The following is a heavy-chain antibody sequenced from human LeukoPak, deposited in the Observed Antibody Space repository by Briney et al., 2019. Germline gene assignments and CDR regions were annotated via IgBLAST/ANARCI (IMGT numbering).Heavy chain of an antibody. CDR2: IDWDDDK. D-gene: IGHD5-18*01. CDR3: ARIHTETYGMDV. J-gene: IGHJ6*02. Sequence: SGPTLVKPTQTLTLTCTLSGFSLSTSGMCVSWIRQPPGKALEWLARIDWDDDKYYSTSLKTRLTISKDTSKNQVVLTMTNMDPVDSATYYCARIHTETYGMDVWGRGTTVTVSS. V-gene: IGHV2-70*11. CDR1: GFSLSTSGMC.